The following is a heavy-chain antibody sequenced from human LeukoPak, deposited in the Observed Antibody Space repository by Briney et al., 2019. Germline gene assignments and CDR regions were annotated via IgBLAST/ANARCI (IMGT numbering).Heavy chain of an antibody. CDR1: GGTFSSYA. D-gene: IGHD2-8*01. V-gene: IGHV1-2*02. J-gene: IGHJ4*02. Sequence: ASVKVSCKASGGTFSSYAISWVRQAPGQGLEWIGWINPNSGGTNNGQKFQGRVTMTRDTSMSTTYMELSRLRSDDTAVYYCARASCVTGVCYTTPDEYWGQGTLVTVSS. CDR2: INPNSGGT. CDR3: ARASCVTGVCYTTPDEY.